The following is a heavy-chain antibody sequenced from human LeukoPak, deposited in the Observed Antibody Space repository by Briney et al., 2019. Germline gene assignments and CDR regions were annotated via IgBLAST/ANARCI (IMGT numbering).Heavy chain of an antibody. CDR1: GGSISSSNW. CDR2: IYHSGST. D-gene: IGHD1-26*01. CDR3: ARAFGSHDAFDI. Sequence: SGTLSLTCAVSGGSISSSNWWRWVRQPPGKGLEWIGEIYHSGSTNYNPSLKSRITISVDKTKNQFSLKLSSVTAADTALYYCARAFGSHDAFDIWGQGTMVTVSS. J-gene: IGHJ3*02. V-gene: IGHV4-4*02.